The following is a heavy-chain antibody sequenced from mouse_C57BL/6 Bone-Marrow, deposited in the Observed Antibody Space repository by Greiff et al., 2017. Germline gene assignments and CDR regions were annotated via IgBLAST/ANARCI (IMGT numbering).Heavy chain of an antibody. V-gene: IGHV7-3*01. J-gene: IGHJ4*01. D-gene: IGHD2-2*01. CDR1: GFTFTDYY. CDR2: IRNKANGYTT. Sequence: DVMLVESGGGLVQPGGSLSLSCAASGFTFTDYYMSWVRQPPGKALEWLGFIRNKANGYTTEYSASVKGRFTISRDTSQSILYLRVNAMRAEDGAAEYCGRNEVTTRGYAMDYWGQGTSVTVSS. CDR3: GRNEVTTRGYAMDY.